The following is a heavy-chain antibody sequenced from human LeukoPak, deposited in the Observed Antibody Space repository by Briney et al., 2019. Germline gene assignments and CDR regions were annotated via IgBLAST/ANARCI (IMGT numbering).Heavy chain of an antibody. CDR3: ARGFVGFGELFDP. Sequence: SETLSLTCAVYGGSFSGYYWSWIRQPPGKGLEWIGYIYYSGSTNYNPSLKSRVTISVDTSKNQFSLKLSSVTAADTAVYYCARGFVGFGELFDPWGQGTLVTVSS. V-gene: IGHV4-59*01. CDR1: GGSFSGYY. J-gene: IGHJ5*02. CDR2: IYYSGST. D-gene: IGHD3-10*01.